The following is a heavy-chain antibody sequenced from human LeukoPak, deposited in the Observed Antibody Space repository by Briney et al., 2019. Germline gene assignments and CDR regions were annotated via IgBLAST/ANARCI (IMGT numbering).Heavy chain of an antibody. CDR2: ISSSSSYI. CDR1: GFTFSSYS. Sequence: DPGGSLRLSCAASGFTFSSYSMDWVRQAPGKGLEWVSSISSSSSYIYYADSVKGRFTISRDNAKNSLYLQMNSLRAEDTAVYYCARVGRGYYSSTSCGPFDYWGQGTLVTVSS. CDR3: ARVGRGYYSSTSCGPFDY. V-gene: IGHV3-21*01. D-gene: IGHD2-2*01. J-gene: IGHJ4*02.